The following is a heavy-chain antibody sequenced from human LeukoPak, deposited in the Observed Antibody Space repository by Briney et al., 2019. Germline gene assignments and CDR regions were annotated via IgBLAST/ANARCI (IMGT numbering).Heavy chain of an antibody. V-gene: IGHV3-23*01. Sequence: GGSLRLSCAASGFTFSSYAMSWVRQAPGKGLEWVSAISGSGGSTYYADSVKGRFTISRVNSKNTLYLQMNSLRAEDTAVYYCAKVGYYYDSSGYYYGFDPWGQGTLVTVSS. CDR1: GFTFSSYA. CDR3: AKVGYYYDSSGYYYGFDP. J-gene: IGHJ5*02. CDR2: ISGSGGST. D-gene: IGHD3-22*01.